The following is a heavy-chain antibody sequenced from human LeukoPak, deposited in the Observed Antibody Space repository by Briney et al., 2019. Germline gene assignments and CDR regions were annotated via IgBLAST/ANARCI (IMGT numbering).Heavy chain of an antibody. CDR1: GYTLTELS. CDR3: ATQPIRDYEDAFDI. Sequence: ASVKVSCKVSGYTLTELSMHWVRQAPGKGLEWMGGFDPEDGETIYAQKFQGRVTMTEDTSTDTAYMELSSLRSEDTAVYYSATQPIRDYEDAFDIWGQGTMVTVSS. V-gene: IGHV1-24*01. CDR2: FDPEDGET. D-gene: IGHD4-17*01. J-gene: IGHJ3*02.